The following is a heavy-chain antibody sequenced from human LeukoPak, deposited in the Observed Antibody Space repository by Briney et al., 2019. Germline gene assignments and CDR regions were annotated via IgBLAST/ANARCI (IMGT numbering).Heavy chain of an antibody. D-gene: IGHD4-11*01. CDR3: ARTVSMAARTPYNWFDP. V-gene: IGHV4-34*01. Sequence: SETLSLTCAVYGGSFSGYYWSWIRQPPGKGLEWIGEINHSGSTNYNPSLKSRVTVSVDMSKNQFSLKLSSVTAADTAVYYCARTVSMAARTPYNWFDPWGQGTLVTVSS. CDR2: INHSGST. CDR1: GGSFSGYY. J-gene: IGHJ5*02.